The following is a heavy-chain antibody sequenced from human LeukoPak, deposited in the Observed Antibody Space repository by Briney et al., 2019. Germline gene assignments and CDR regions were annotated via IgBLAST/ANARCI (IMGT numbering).Heavy chain of an antibody. D-gene: IGHD2-2*01. CDR2: INHSGST. J-gene: IGHJ3*02. V-gene: IGHV4-34*01. Sequence: PSETLSLTCAVYGGSFSGYYWSWIRQPPGKGLEWIGEINHSGSTNYNPSLKSRVTISVDTSKNQFSLKLSSVTAADTAVYYCARGGVIVVVSPNAFDIWGQGTMVTVSS. CDR3: ARGGVIVVVSPNAFDI. CDR1: GGSFSGYY.